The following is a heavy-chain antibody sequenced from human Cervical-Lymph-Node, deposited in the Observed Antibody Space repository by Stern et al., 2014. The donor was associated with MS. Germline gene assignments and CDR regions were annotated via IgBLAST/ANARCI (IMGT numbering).Heavy chain of an antibody. Sequence: QVQLQESGPGLVKPSGTLSLTCAVSGGSISNTNWWGWVRQTPGMGLEWIGEIYHSGTTNFSPSLKSRVTMSEEQAKNQFSLELKSVTAADTAVYYCARVHSGYNWFDYWGQGTLVTVSS. D-gene: IGHD5-12*01. CDR1: GGSISNTNW. CDR3: ARVHSGYNWFDY. J-gene: IGHJ4*02. V-gene: IGHV4-4*02. CDR2: IYHSGTT.